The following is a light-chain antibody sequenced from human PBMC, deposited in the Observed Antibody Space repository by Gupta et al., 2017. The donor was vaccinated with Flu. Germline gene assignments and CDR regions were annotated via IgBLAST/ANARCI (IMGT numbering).Light chain of an antibody. J-gene: IGLJ1*01. CDR2: EVS. V-gene: IGLV2-14*01. CDR1: SSDVGGYKF. CDR3: CSDSISSTRV. Sequence: GSPGQSITISCTGTSSDVGGYKFVSWYQQHPGKAPKLLIFEVSSRPSGISNRFSGSKSVNTASLTISGLQVDVEAEYYCCSDSISSTRVFGNGTKVTVL.